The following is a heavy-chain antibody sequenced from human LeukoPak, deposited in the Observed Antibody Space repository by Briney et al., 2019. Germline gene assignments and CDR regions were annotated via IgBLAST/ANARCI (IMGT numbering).Heavy chain of an antibody. V-gene: IGHV4-38-2*02. D-gene: IGHD6-13*01. CDR2: IYHSGST. J-gene: IGHJ6*03. CDR3: ARGSSSWMDYYMDV. Sequence: SETLSLTCTVSGYSLSSGYYWGWTRQPQGKGLEWIGSIYHSGSTYYNPSLKSRVTISVDTSKNQFSLKLSSVTAADTAVYFCARGSSSWMDYYMDVWGKGTTVTVSS. CDR1: GYSLSSGYY.